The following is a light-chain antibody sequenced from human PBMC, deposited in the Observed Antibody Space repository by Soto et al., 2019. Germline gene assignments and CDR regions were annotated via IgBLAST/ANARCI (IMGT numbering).Light chain of an antibody. CDR1: QSISSY. J-gene: IGKJ2*01. CDR2: AAS. CDR3: QQSYSTPYT. V-gene: IGKV1-39*01. Sequence: DIQMTQSPSSLSASVGDRVTITCRASQSISSYLNWYQQKPGKAPKLLIYAASSLQSGVPSRFSGSGSGTDFTRTISSLQPEDFATYYCQQSYSTPYTFGHGTKLEIK.